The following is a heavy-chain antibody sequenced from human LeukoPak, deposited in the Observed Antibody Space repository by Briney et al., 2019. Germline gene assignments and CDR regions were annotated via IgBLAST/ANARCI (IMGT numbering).Heavy chain of an antibody. J-gene: IGHJ4*02. V-gene: IGHV3-30*04. Sequence: GGSLRLSCAASGFTFSSYAMHWVRQAPGKGLEWVTVISYDGGNKYYADSVKGRFTISRDNSKNTLYLQMNSLRAEDTAVYYCARINYDSSGLLDYWGQGTLVTVSS. CDR1: GFTFSSYA. CDR3: ARINYDSSGLLDY. D-gene: IGHD3-22*01. CDR2: ISYDGGNK.